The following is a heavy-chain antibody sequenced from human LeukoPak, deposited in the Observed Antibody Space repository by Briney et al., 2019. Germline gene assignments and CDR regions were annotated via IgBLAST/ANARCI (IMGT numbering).Heavy chain of an antibody. Sequence: GGSLRLSCAASGFTFSSYSMNWVRQAPGKGLEWVSSISSSSSYIYYADSVKGRFTISRDNAKNSLYLQMNSLRAEDTAVYYCARDQRGEWELYYGMDVWGQGTTVTVSS. CDR3: ARDQRGEWELYYGMDV. V-gene: IGHV3-21*01. CDR2: ISSSSSYI. CDR1: GFTFSSYS. J-gene: IGHJ6*02. D-gene: IGHD1-26*01.